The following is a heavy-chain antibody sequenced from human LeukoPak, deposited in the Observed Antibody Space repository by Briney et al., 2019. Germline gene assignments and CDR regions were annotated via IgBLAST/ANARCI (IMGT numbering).Heavy chain of an antibody. D-gene: IGHD3-22*01. J-gene: IGHJ4*02. Sequence: PSQTLSLTCTVSGGSISSGGYYWSWIRQHPGEGLEWIGYIYYSGSTYYNPSLKSRVTISVDTSKNQFSLKLSSVTAADTAVYYCAREDYYDRSFGYWGQGTLVTVSS. V-gene: IGHV4-31*03. CDR2: IYYSGST. CDR3: AREDYYDRSFGY. CDR1: GGSISSGGYY.